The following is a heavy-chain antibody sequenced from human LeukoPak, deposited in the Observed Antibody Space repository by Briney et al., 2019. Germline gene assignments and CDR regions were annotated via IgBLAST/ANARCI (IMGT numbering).Heavy chain of an antibody. D-gene: IGHD5-12*01. CDR2: INPNSGGT. CDR3: ARVYRWLHPNDAFDI. CDR1: GYTFTGYY. J-gene: IGHJ3*02. Sequence: ASVKVSCKASGYTFTGYYMHWVRQAPGQGREWMGWINPNSGGTNYAQKFQGRVTMTSDTSISTAYMELSRLRSNDTAVYYCARVYRWLHPNDAFDIWGQGTMVTVSS. V-gene: IGHV1-2*02.